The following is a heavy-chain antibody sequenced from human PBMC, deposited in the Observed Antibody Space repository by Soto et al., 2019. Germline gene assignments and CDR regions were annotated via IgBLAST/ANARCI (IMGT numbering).Heavy chain of an antibody. CDR3: ARDGDRSSSSVKVYNWFDP. CDR1: GYTFTGYY. D-gene: IGHD6-6*01. Sequence: ASVKVSCKASGYTFTGYYMHWVRQAPGQGLEWMGWINPNSGGTNYAQKFQGWVTMTSDTSISTAYMELSRLRSDDTAVYYCARDGDRSSSSVKVYNWFDPWGQGTLVTVSS. V-gene: IGHV1-2*04. J-gene: IGHJ5*02. CDR2: INPNSGGT.